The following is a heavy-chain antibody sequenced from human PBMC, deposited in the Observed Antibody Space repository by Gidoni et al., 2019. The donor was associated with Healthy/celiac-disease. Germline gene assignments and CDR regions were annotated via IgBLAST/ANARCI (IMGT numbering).Heavy chain of an antibody. CDR3: AKVRHIVVVTAFFDY. CDR2: ISGSGGST. J-gene: IGHJ4*02. D-gene: IGHD2-21*02. CDR1: GFTFSSYA. Sequence: EVQLLESGGGLVQPGGSLRLSCAASGFTFSSYAMSWVRQAPGKGLAWVSAISGSGGSTYYADSVKGRFTISRDNSKNTRYLQMNSLRAEDTAVYYCAKVRHIVVVTAFFDYWGQGTLVTVSS. V-gene: IGHV3-23*01.